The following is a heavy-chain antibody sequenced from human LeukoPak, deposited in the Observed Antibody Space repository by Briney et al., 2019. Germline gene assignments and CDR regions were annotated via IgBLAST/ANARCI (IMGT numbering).Heavy chain of an antibody. CDR1: GFKFRNYG. J-gene: IGHJ5*02. CDR2: IWCDGSNK. D-gene: IGHD3-3*02. V-gene: IGHV3-33*01. CDR3: ATSLGESTFET. Sequence: QPGRSLRLSCAASGFKFRNYGMHWVRQAPGKGLEWAAVIWCDGSNKYYADSVKGRFTISRDNSKNTLYVQMNSLRVEDTAVYYCATSLGESTFETWGQGTLVTVSS.